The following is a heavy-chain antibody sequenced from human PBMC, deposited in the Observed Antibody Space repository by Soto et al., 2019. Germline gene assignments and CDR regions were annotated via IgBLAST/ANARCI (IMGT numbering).Heavy chain of an antibody. Sequence: ASVKVSCKASGYTFTSYGISWVRQAPGQGLEWMGWINTYNGNTQYADKFSGRVIVTADTSTTTSFMEVTSLTSDDTAVYYCATAPRVATMNFDYWGQGTLVTVSS. J-gene: IGHJ4*02. D-gene: IGHD5-12*01. CDR3: ATAPRVATMNFDY. CDR2: INTYNGNT. V-gene: IGHV1-18*01. CDR1: GYTFTSYG.